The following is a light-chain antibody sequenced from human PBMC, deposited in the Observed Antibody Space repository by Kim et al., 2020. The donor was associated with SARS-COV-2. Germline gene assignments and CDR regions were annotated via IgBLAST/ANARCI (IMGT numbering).Light chain of an antibody. V-gene: IGKV3-20*01. CDR1: QSVTSSY. Sequence: SPGESAPLACRASQSVTSSYLAWYQQKPGQAPRLLIYGASSRATGIPDRFSGSGSGTDFTLTISRLEPEDVAVYYCQQYGSSPKAFGQGTKVDIK. CDR2: GAS. CDR3: QQYGSSPKA. J-gene: IGKJ1*01.